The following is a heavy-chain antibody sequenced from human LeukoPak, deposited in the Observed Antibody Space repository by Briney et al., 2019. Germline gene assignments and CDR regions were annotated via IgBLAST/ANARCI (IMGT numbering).Heavy chain of an antibody. CDR2: ISSSSSYI. V-gene: IGHV3-21*01. CDR1: GFTFSSYS. D-gene: IGHD6-13*01. J-gene: IGHJ3*02. Sequence: GGSLRLSCAASGFTFSSYSMTWVRQAPGKGLEWVSSISSSSSYIYYADSVKGRFTISRDNAKNSLYLQMNSLRAEDTAVYYCARDRSPGIAFSGRAFDIWGQGTMVTVSS. CDR3: ARDRSPGIAFSGRAFDI.